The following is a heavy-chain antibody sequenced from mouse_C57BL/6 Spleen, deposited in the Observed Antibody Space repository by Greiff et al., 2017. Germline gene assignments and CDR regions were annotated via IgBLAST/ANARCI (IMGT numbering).Heavy chain of an antibody. CDR3: ARGEFYYYGSSPMDY. V-gene: IGHV1-26*01. CDR1: GYTFTDYY. CDR2: INPNNGGT. Sequence: EVQLQQSGPELVKPGASVKISCKASGYTFTDYYMNWVKQSHGKSLEWIGDINPNNGGTSYNQKFKGKATLTVDKSSSAAYMELRSLTSEDSAVYYCARGEFYYYGSSPMDYWGQGTSVTVSS. J-gene: IGHJ4*01. D-gene: IGHD1-1*01.